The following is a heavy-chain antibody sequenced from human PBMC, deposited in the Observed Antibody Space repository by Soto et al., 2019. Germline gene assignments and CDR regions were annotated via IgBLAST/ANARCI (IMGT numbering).Heavy chain of an antibody. D-gene: IGHD3-10*02. V-gene: IGHV3-21*01. Sequence: PGGSLRLSCAASGFPFSNYNMNWVRQAPGEGLEWVSFISSGGTSIYYADSVEGRFTISIDNAKESLYLQMNSLRVEDTAFYYCARGNGRGSSTSYYFDFWGQGTLVTVSS. CDR1: GFPFSNYN. CDR2: ISSGGTSI. J-gene: IGHJ4*02. CDR3: ARGNGRGSSTSYYFDF.